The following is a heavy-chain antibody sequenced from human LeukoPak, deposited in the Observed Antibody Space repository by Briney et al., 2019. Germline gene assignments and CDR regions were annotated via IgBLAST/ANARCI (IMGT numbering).Heavy chain of an antibody. V-gene: IGHV4-39*01. CDR1: GGSISSSSYY. J-gene: IGHJ3*02. D-gene: IGHD2-2*01. Sequence: PSETLSLTCTVSGGSISSSSYYWGWIRQPPGKGLEWIGSIYYSGSTYYNPSLKSRVTISVDTSKNQFSLKLSSVTAADTAVYYCARHKTLLYCSSTSCQSPTAFDIWGQGTMVTVSS. CDR3: ARHKTLLYCSSTSCQSPTAFDI. CDR2: IYYSGST.